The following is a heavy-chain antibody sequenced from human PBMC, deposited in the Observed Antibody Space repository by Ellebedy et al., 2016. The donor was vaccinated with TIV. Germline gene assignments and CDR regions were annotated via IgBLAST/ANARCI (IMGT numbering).Heavy chain of an antibody. V-gene: IGHV1-2*02. D-gene: IGHD1-1*01. CDR3: ARDPPGTGDSYFDL. J-gene: IGHJ2*01. CDR2: INPNSGGT. Sequence: ASVKVSCKASGYTFTGYYMHWVRQAPGQGLEWMGWINPNSGGTNYAQKFQGRVTMTRDTSISTAHMDLSRLRSDDTAVYYCARDPPGTGDSYFDLWGRGTLVTVSS. CDR1: GYTFTGYY.